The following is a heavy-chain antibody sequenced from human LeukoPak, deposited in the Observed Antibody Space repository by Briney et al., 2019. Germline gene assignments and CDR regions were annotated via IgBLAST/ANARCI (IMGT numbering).Heavy chain of an antibody. CDR1: GFTFSSYA. V-gene: IGHV3-23*01. J-gene: IGHJ3*02. D-gene: IGHD6-19*01. Sequence: GGSLRLSCAASGFTFSSYAMSWVRQAPGKGLEWVSAISGSGGSTYYADSVKGRFTISRDNSKNTLYLQMNSLRAEDTAVYYCAKDGGPSSGWSPGDAFDIWGQGTMVTVSS. CDR3: AKDGGPSSGWSPGDAFDI. CDR2: ISGSGGST.